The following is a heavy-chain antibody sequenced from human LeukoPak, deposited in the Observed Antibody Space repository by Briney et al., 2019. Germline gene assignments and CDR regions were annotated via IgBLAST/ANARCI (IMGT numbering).Heavy chain of an antibody. Sequence: GGSLRLSCAASVFTFSSCSMNWVRQAPGKGLEWVSSISSSSSYIYYADSVKGRFTISRDNAKNSLYLQMNSLRAEDTAEYYCAGGIAVAGLIAYWGQGTLVTVSS. D-gene: IGHD6-19*01. CDR1: VFTFSSCS. V-gene: IGHV3-21*01. J-gene: IGHJ4*02. CDR3: AGGIAVAGLIAY. CDR2: ISSSSSYI.